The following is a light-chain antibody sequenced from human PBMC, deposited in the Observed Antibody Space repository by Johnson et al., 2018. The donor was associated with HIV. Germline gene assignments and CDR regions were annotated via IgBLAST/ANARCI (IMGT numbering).Light chain of an antibody. Sequence: QSVLTQPPSVSAAPRQKVTISCSGSSSNIGINYVSWYQQLPGTAPKLLIYDNTKRPSGIPDRFSGSKSGTSATLGITGLQTGDEAEYYCGTWDSSLSAYVFGTGTKVTVL. V-gene: IGLV1-51*01. J-gene: IGLJ1*01. CDR3: GTWDSSLSAYV. CDR1: SSNIGINY. CDR2: DNT.